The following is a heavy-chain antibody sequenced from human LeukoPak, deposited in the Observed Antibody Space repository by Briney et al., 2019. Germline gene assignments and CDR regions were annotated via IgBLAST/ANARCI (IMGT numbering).Heavy chain of an antibody. D-gene: IGHD3-10*01. J-gene: IGHJ4*02. V-gene: IGHV4-34*01. CDR2: INHSGRT. CDR3: ARRGYYYGSGSYYRPPHFDY. Sequence: SESPCVTCAVYRGSFSGYYWSWIRQRPGKGLEWIGEINHSGRTNYNPSLKSRVTISVDTSKNQFSLKLSSVTAADTAVYYCARRGYYYGSGSYYRPPHFDYWGQGTLVTVSS. CDR1: RGSFSGYY.